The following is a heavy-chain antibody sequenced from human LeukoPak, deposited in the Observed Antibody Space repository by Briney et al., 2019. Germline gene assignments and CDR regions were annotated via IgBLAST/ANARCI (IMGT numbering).Heavy chain of an antibody. CDR2: IYHSGST. D-gene: IGHD2-15*01. V-gene: IGHV4-38-2*02. J-gene: IGHJ2*01. Sequence: SETLSLTCTVSGYSISSDYYWGWIRQPPGKGLEWIGSIYHSGSTNYNPSLKSRVTISVDTSKNHFSLKLSSVTAADTAVYYCARSIYCSGGSCYLWYFDLWGPGTQVTVSS. CDR1: GYSISSDYY. CDR3: ARSIYCSGGSCYLWYFDL.